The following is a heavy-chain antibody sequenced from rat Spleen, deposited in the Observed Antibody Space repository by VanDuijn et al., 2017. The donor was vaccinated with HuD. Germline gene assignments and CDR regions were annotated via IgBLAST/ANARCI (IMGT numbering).Heavy chain of an antibody. V-gene: IGHV2-63*01. CDR3: ARDRAYYFDY. J-gene: IGHJ2*01. CDR2: MRFDGDT. CDR1: GFSLTSNT. Sequence: QVQLKESGPGLVQPSQTLSLTCTVSGFSLTSNTVHWVRQPPGKGLEWMGRMRFDGDTNYNSSLKSRLSISRDTSKNQLFLKIHSLQTDDTAIYYCARDRAYYFDYWGQGVMVTVSS.